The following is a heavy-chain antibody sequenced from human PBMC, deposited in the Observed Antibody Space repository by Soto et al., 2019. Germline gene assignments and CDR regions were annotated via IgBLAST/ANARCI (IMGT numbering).Heavy chain of an antibody. J-gene: IGHJ6*02. D-gene: IGHD6-13*01. CDR1: GGSISSSIYY. CDR2: IYYSGST. V-gene: IGHV4-39*01. Sequence: SETLSLTCTFSGGSISSSIYYWGWIRQHPGKGIEWIGSIYYSGSTYYNPSLKSRVTISVDTSKNQFSLKLSSVTAADTAVYYCARQYSSSWYGVVDYYYYGMDVWGQGTTVTVSS. CDR3: ARQYSSSWYGVVDYYYYGMDV.